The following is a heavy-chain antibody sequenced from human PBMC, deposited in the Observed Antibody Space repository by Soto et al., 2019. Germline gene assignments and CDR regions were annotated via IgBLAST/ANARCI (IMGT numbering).Heavy chain of an antibody. CDR2: IKPNSGGT. V-gene: IGHV1-2*02. Sequence: GASVKVSCKASGYTFTSYGIRWVRQAPGQGLEWMGWIKPNSGGTNYEQKFQGRVTMTRDTSINTAYMEMSRLRSDDTAVYYCARGANGKSTVGGMDFWGQGTTVTVSS. CDR1: GYTFTSYG. D-gene: IGHD4-17*01. CDR3: ARGANGKSTVGGMDF. J-gene: IGHJ6*02.